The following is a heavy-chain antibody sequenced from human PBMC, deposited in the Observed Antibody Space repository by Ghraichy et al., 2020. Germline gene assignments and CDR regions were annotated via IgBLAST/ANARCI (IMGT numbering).Heavy chain of an antibody. CDR1: GGSISSDY. J-gene: IGHJ6*02. Sequence: SQTLSLPCNVSGGSISSDYWSWIRQPPGKGLEWIGYIYYTGITKYNPSLKSRVNISLDTSKNQFSLKLSSVTAADTAVYYCARTLRGAMDVWGQGTTVTVSS. V-gene: IGHV4-59*01. CDR3: ARTLRGAMDV. D-gene: IGHD2/OR15-2a*01. CDR2: IYYTGIT.